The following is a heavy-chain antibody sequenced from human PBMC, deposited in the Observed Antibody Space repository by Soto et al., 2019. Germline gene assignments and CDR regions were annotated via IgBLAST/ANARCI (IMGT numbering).Heavy chain of an antibody. CDR1: GGSISNTAYS. Sequence: SETLSLTCTVSGGSISNTAYSWSWIRQPPGKRPEWIGSVYPSGMPFYNPSLRSRVTISIDRSNDHFSLNLKSVTAADPAVYYCARVWGGYDLFIHWRQRSLSTVSS. J-gene: IGHJ4*02. D-gene: IGHD5-12*01. CDR2: VYPSGMP. V-gene: IGHV4-30-2*01. CDR3: ARVWGGYDLFIH.